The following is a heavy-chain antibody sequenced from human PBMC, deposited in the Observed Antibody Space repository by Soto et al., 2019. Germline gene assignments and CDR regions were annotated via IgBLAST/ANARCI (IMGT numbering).Heavy chain of an antibody. CDR1: GYTFTGYY. Sequence: ASVKVSCKASGYTFTGYYMHWVRQAPGQGLEWMGWINPNSGGTNYAQKFQGRVTMTRDTSISTAYMELSRLRSDDTAVYYCARGARGYSGYDFNFYYGMDVWGQGTTVTVSS. CDR2: INPNSGGT. D-gene: IGHD5-12*01. J-gene: IGHJ6*02. V-gene: IGHV1-2*02. CDR3: ARGARGYSGYDFNFYYGMDV.